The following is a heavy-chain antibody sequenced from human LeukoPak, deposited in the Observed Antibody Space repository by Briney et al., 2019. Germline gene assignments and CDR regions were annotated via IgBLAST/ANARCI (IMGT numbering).Heavy chain of an antibody. D-gene: IGHD6-19*01. CDR1: GYTFTGYY. CDR3: ARDYREAIAVAGMEFGGYYYYMDV. V-gene: IGHV1-46*01. Sequence: ASVKVSCKASGYTFTGYYMHWVRQAPGQGLEWMGIINPSGGSTSYAQKFQGRVTMTRDMSTSTVYMELSSLRSEDTAVYYCARDYREAIAVAGMEFGGYYYYMDVWGKGTTVTVSS. J-gene: IGHJ6*03. CDR2: INPSGGST.